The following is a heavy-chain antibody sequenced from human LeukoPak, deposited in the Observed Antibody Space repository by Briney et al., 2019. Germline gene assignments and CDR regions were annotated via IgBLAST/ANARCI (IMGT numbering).Heavy chain of an antibody. CDR2: IYYTGTT. CDR1: GGSISGTYY. Sequence: SETLSLTCTVSGGSISGTYYWSWIRQPPGKGLEWIGYIYYTGTTDSNPSLKSRVTLSLDTSKNQFSLNLSSVTAADTAVYYCARRWVYDKRAFDAWGQGTMVTVSS. V-gene: IGHV4-59*08. J-gene: IGHJ3*01. CDR3: ARRWVYDKRAFDA. D-gene: IGHD3-16*01.